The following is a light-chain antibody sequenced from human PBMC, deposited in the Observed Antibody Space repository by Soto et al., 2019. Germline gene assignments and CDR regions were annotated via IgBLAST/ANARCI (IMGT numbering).Light chain of an antibody. Sequence: DIQMTQSPSSLSASVGDRVTITCRASQTIYSSLNWYQQKPGKAPNLLIYTASTLQSGVPSRFSGSGSGTEFSLIISGLQREDFATYYCQQSYSATLTFGQGTAVEVK. J-gene: IGKJ1*01. CDR1: QTIYSS. V-gene: IGKV1-39*01. CDR2: TAS. CDR3: QQSYSATLT.